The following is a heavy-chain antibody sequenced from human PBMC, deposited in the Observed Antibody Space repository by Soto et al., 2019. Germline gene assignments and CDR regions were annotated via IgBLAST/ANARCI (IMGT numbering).Heavy chain of an antibody. D-gene: IGHD5-18*01. J-gene: IGHJ4*02. CDR3: ARRIQLWSPIDY. Sequence: EVQLVESGGGLVQPGGSLRLSCAASGFTVSSNYMSWVRQAPGKGLEWVSVFYGDGSTYYADSVKGRFTLSRDNSKNTLYLQMNSLRAEDTAVYYCARRIQLWSPIDYWGQGTLVTVSS. CDR2: FYGDGST. V-gene: IGHV3-66*01. CDR1: GFTVSSNY.